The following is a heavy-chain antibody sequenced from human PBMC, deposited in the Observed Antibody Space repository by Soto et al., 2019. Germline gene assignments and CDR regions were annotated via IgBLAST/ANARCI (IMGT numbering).Heavy chain of an antibody. CDR1: GFTFSSYA. V-gene: IGHV3-30-3*01. J-gene: IGHJ4*02. CDR2: ISYDGSNK. Sequence: QVQLVESGGGVVQPGRSLRLSCAASGFTFSSYAMHWVRQAPGTGLEWVAVISYDGSNKYYADSVKGRFTISRDNSKNALYLQMNSLRAEDTAVYYCARDSSGWYARGVSYFDYWGQGTLVTVSS. CDR3: ARDSSGWYARGVSYFDY. D-gene: IGHD6-19*01.